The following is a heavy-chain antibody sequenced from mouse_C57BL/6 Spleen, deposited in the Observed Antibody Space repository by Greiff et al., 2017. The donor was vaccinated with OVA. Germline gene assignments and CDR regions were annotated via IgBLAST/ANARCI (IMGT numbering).Heavy chain of an antibody. Sequence: VQLQQSGPELVKPGASVKISCKASGYAFSSSWMNWVKQRPGKGLEWIGRIYPGDGDTNYNGKFKGKATLTADKSSSTAYMQLSSLTSEDSAVYFCAYHYFDYWGQGTTLTVSS. CDR2: IYPGDGDT. CDR1: GYAFSSSW. J-gene: IGHJ2*01. CDR3: AYHYFDY. D-gene: IGHD5-5*01. V-gene: IGHV1-82*01.